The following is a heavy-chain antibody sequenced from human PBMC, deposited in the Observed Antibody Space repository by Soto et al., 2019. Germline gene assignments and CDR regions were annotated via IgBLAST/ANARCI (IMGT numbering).Heavy chain of an antibody. Sequence: PGGSLRLSCAASGFTFSDYYMSWIRQAPGKGLEWVSYISSSGSTIYYADSVKGRFTISRDNAKNSLYLQMNSLRAEDTAVYYCARGVSSWYSYYYYYGMDVWGQGTTVTVS. CDR1: GFTFSDYY. D-gene: IGHD6-13*01. J-gene: IGHJ6*02. CDR2: ISSSGSTI. CDR3: ARGVSSWYSYYYYYGMDV. V-gene: IGHV3-11*01.